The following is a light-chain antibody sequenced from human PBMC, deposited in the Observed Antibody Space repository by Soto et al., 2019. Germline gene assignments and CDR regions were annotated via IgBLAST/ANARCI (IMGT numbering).Light chain of an antibody. CDR2: EDN. Sequence: QSVLTQPPSVSAAPGQTVTISCSGSSSNIGNSYVSWYQQLPGAAPKLLIYEDNKRPSGIPVRFSGSKSGASATLGITGLQAGDEADYYCGTWDSSLSSRVFGGGTQLTVL. CDR1: SSNIGNSY. V-gene: IGLV1-51*02. CDR3: GTWDSSLSSRV. J-gene: IGLJ3*02.